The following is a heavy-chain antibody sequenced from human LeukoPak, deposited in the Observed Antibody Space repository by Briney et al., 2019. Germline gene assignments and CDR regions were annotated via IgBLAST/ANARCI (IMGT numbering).Heavy chain of an antibody. CDR1: GFTFSSYG. CDR3: ARAHPLPRTVTAKYYYYYGMDV. J-gene: IGHJ6*02. D-gene: IGHD2-21*02. V-gene: IGHV3-33*01. Sequence: GGSLRLSCAASGFTFSSYGTHWVRQAPGKGLEWVAVIWYDGSNKYYADSVKGRFTISRDNSKNTLYLQMNSLRAEDTAVYYCARAHPLPRTVTAKYYYYYGMDVWGQGTTVTVSS. CDR2: IWYDGSNK.